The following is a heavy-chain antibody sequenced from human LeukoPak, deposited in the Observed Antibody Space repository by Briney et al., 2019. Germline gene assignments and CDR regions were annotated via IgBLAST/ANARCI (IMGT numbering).Heavy chain of an antibody. CDR1: GGTFSSYA. CDR3: AKGIAAAGPSGDY. Sequence: ASVKVSCKASGGTFSSYAISWVRQAPGQGLEWMGRIIPILGIANYAQKFQGRVTITADKSTSTAYMELSSLRSEDTAVYYCAKGIAAAGPSGDYWGQGTLVTVSS. CDR2: IIPILGIA. D-gene: IGHD6-13*01. V-gene: IGHV1-69*04. J-gene: IGHJ4*02.